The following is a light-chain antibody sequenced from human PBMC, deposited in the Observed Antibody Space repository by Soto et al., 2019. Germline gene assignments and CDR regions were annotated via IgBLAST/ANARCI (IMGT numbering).Light chain of an antibody. V-gene: IGLV2-14*01. CDR1: SSDVGGYNY. CDR2: EVS. Sequence: QSVLPQPASVSGSPGQSITISCTGTSSDVGGYNYVSWYQQHPGKAPKLMIYEVSNRPSGVSNRFSGSKSGNTASLTISGLQADDEADYYCSSYTSSRTPYVFGTGTKLTVL. CDR3: SSYTSSRTPYV. J-gene: IGLJ1*01.